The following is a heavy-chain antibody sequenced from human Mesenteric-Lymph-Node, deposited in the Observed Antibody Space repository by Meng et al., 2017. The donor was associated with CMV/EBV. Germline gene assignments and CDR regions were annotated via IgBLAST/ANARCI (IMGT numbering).Heavy chain of an antibody. J-gene: IGHJ5*02. Sequence: LSLTGVASGFTFTSYSLNWVRQAPGKGLEWVSSINSNSLYIYYADSVKGRFTISRDNAKNSLYLQMESLRAEDTAVYYCARDRTCSGGSCYSGWLDPWGQGTLVTVSS. CDR1: GFTFTSYS. D-gene: IGHD2-15*01. V-gene: IGHV3-21*01. CDR2: INSNSLYI. CDR3: ARDRTCSGGSCYSGWLDP.